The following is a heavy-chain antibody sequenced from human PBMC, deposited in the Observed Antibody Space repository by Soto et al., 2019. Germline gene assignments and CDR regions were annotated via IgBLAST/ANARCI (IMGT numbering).Heavy chain of an antibody. D-gene: IGHD2-2*02. CDR2: IYHSGST. CDR1: GGSISSGGYS. Sequence: KPSETLSLTCAVSGGSISSGGYSWSWIRQPPGKGLEWIGYIYHSGSTYYNPSLKSRVTISVDRSKNQFSLKLSSVTAADTAVYYCARFLDTPPSAFDIWGQGTMVTVSS. CDR3: ARFLDTPPSAFDI. J-gene: IGHJ3*02. V-gene: IGHV4-30-2*01.